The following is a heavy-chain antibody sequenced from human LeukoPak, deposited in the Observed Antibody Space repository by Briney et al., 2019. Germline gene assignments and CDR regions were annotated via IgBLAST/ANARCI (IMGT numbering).Heavy chain of an antibody. D-gene: IGHD4-17*01. CDR2: INPSGGST. V-gene: IGHV1-46*01. CDR1: GYTFTSYY. J-gene: IGHJ2*01. Sequence: ASVKVSCKASGYTFTSYYMHWVRQAPGQGLEWMGIINPSGGSTSYAQKFQGRVTMTRDTSTSTVYMELSSLRSEGTAVYYCARDQEEGGDPYWYFDLWGRGTLVTVSS. CDR3: ARDQEEGGDPYWYFDL.